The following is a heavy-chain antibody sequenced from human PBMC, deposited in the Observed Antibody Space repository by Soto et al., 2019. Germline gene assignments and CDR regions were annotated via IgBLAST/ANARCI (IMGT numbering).Heavy chain of an antibody. D-gene: IGHD3-22*01. J-gene: IGHJ4*02. Sequence: GASVKVSCKASGYTFTSYGISWVRQAPGQGLEWMGWISAYNGNTNYAQKLQGRVTMTTDTSTSTAYMELRSLRSDDTAVYYCARADSSGYGRTDFDYWGQGTLVTVSS. CDR1: GYTFTSYG. V-gene: IGHV1-18*04. CDR2: ISAYNGNT. CDR3: ARADSSGYGRTDFDY.